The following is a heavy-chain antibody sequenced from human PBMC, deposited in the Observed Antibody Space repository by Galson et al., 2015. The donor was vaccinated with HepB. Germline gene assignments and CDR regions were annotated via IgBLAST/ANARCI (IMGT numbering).Heavy chain of an antibody. J-gene: IGHJ4*02. CDR3: ARVTSPVGALDY. CDR1: GFTFSSYA. D-gene: IGHD1-26*01. CDR2: ISYDGSNK. Sequence: SLRLSCAASGFTFSSYAMHWVRQAPGKGLEWVAVISYDGSNKYYADSVKGRFTISRDNSKNTLYLQMNSLRAEDTAVYYCARVTSPVGALDYWGQGTLVTVSS. V-gene: IGHV3-30*04.